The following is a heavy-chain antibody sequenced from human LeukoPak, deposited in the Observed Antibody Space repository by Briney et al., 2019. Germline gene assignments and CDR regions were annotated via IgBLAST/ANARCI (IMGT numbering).Heavy chain of an antibody. Sequence: GGSLRLSCAASGFTLSNFAMSWVRQAPGKGLEWVSSITSSDVSTYYSDSVKGRFSISRDNSKSTLYLQMNSLRAEDTAVYYCAKVTPLWGYSVLFGYWGQGTLVTVSS. D-gene: IGHD3-16*01. CDR2: ITSSDVST. J-gene: IGHJ4*02. CDR1: GFTLSNFA. V-gene: IGHV3-23*01. CDR3: AKVTPLWGYSVLFGY.